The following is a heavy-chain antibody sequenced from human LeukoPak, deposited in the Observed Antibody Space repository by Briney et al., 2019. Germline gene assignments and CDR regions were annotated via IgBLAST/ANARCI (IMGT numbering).Heavy chain of an antibody. J-gene: IGHJ6*03. CDR2: VFYKGST. Sequence: SETLSLTCSVSGGSISSYYWSWSRQSPGERLWWIGYVFYKGSTNYNPSLKSRVSISVDTAKTQFSLRLSSVTAADTAVYYCARGNNYYFYYMDVWGKGATVTVSS. CDR3: ARGNNYYFYYMDV. V-gene: IGHV4-59*01. CDR1: GGSISSYY.